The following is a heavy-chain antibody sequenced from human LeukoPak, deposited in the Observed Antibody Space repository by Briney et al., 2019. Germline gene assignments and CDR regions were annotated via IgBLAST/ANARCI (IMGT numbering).Heavy chain of an antibody. J-gene: IGHJ4*02. CDR1: GFIFTSYA. V-gene: IGHV3-23*01. CDR2: ISDSGVNT. D-gene: IGHD3-16*01. CDR3: AKGLRGNGGFDY. Sequence: PGGSLRLSCAASGFIFTSYAMHWVRQAPGKGLEWVSTISDSGVNTYYADSVKGRFTISRDNSKNTLYLQMNSLRAEDTAIYYYAKGLRGNGGFDYWGQGTLVTVSS.